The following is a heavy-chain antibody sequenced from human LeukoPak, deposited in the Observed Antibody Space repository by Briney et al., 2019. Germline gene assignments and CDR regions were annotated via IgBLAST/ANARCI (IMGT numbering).Heavy chain of an antibody. J-gene: IGHJ1*01. CDR2: LSSSSRHI. CDR3: VRDFSTVTTAYLHH. V-gene: IGHV3-21*04. D-gene: IGHD4-17*01. Sequence: PGGSLRLSCAASWFTLSSYSMNWVRPAPGEGLEWVSSLSSSSRHIYYADSVKGRFTIFRDDAKNSLFLQMDSLRVEDTAMYYCVRDFSTVTTAYLHHWGQGTLLTVSS. CDR1: WFTLSSYS.